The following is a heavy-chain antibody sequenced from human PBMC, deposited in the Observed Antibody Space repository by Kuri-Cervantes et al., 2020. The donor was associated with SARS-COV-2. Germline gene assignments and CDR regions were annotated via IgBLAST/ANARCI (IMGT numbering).Heavy chain of an antibody. CDR1: GFTFSSYS. D-gene: IGHD3-22*01. J-gene: IGHJ6*02. V-gene: IGHV3-21*01. CDR2: ISSSSSYI. CDR3: ARDSAGYYYDSSGYYSLYYYGMDA. Sequence: GGSLRLSCAASGFTFSSYSMNWVRQAPGKGLEWVSSISSSSSYIYYADSVKGRSTISRDNAKNSLYLQMNSLRAEDTAVYYCARDSAGYYYDSSGYYSLYYYGMDAWGQGTTVTVSS.